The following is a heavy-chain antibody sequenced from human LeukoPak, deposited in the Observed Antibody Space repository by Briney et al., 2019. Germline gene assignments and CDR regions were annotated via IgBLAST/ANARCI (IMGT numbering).Heavy chain of an antibody. Sequence: GGSLRLSCSASGFTFSIYAMHWVRQAPGKGLEYVSAICSNGGSTYYTDSVKGRFTISRDNSKNTLYLQMSSLRAEDTAVYYCVKDLVVRGVTPSAYWGQPTLVTVSS. J-gene: IGHJ4*02. D-gene: IGHD3-10*01. V-gene: IGHV3-64D*06. CDR3: VKDLVVRGVTPSAY. CDR2: ICSNGGST. CDR1: GFTFSIYA.